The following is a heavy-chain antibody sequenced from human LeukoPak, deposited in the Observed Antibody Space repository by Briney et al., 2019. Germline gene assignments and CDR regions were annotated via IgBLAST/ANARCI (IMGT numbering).Heavy chain of an antibody. V-gene: IGHV1-18*01. D-gene: IGHD5-18*01. Sequence: ASVKVSCKASGYTFTSYGISWVRQAPGQGLEWMGWISAYNGNTNYAQKLQGRVTMTTDTSTSTAYMELRSLRSDDTAVYYCARALFFMQLWQEGWFDPWGQGTLVTVSS. CDR1: GYTFTSYG. J-gene: IGHJ5*02. CDR2: ISAYNGNT. CDR3: ARALFFMQLWQEGWFDP.